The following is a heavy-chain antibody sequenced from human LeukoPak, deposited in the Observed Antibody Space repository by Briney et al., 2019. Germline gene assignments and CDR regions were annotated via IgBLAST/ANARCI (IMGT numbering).Heavy chain of an antibody. CDR2: VSGSGGST. J-gene: IGHJ4*02. D-gene: IGHD5-12*01. Sequence: GGSLRLSCAASGFTFSSYAMSWVRQAPGKGLEWVSGVSGSGGSTYYADSVKGRFTISRDNSKNTLYLQMISLRAEDTAVYYCAKDLDIVATITGNWGQGTLVTVSS. V-gene: IGHV3-23*01. CDR1: GFTFSSYA. CDR3: AKDLDIVATITGN.